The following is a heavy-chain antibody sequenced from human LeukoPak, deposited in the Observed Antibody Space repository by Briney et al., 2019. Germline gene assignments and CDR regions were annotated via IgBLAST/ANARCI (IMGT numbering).Heavy chain of an antibody. CDR2: IYYSGST. V-gene: IGHV4-39*07. CDR1: GGSISSSSYY. Sequence: PSETLSLTCTVSGGSISSSSYYWGWIRQPPGKGLEWIGSIYYSGSTYYNPSLKSRVTISVDTSKNQFSLKLSSVTAADTAVYYCAREVVAAIGTGYYFYYMDVWGKGTTVTISS. D-gene: IGHD2-15*01. J-gene: IGHJ6*03. CDR3: AREVVAAIGTGYYFYYMDV.